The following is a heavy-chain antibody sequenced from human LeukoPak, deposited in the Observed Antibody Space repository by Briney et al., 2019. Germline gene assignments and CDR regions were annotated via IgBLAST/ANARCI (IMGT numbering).Heavy chain of an antibody. Sequence: PGGPLRLSCAASGFTFSSYAMSWVRQAPGKGLEWVSAISGSGGSTYYADSVKGRFTISRDNAKNSLYLQMNSLRAEDTAVYYCAREGPQYGSGSYYGNDAFDIWGQGTMVTVSS. CDR3: AREGPQYGSGSYYGNDAFDI. J-gene: IGHJ3*02. D-gene: IGHD3-10*01. CDR1: GFTFSSYA. CDR2: ISGSGGST. V-gene: IGHV3-23*01.